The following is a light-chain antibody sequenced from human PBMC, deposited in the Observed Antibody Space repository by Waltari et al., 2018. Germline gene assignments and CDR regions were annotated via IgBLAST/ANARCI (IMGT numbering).Light chain of an antibody. CDR2: RNT. CDR1: NSNIGKYN. CDR3: AAWDDSLYGV. Sequence: QSVLTQPPSASGTPGQRVTISCSGSNSNIGKYNVYWYQQVPGTAPKLLIYRNTQRPSGVPDRFSGSKSDTSASLAISGLRSDDEADYYCAAWDDSLYGVFGGGTKLTVL. V-gene: IGLV1-47*01. J-gene: IGLJ3*02.